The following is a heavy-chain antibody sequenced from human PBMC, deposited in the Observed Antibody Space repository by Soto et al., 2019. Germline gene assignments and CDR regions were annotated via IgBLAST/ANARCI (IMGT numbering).Heavy chain of an antibody. CDR3: ATALAIIGKGAFEM. J-gene: IGHJ3*02. V-gene: IGHV3-23*01. CDR1: GFTFSSYA. Sequence: EVHLLESGGGLVQPGGSLTLSCAASGFTFSSYAMSWVRQAPGKGLEWVSAISGGGGDSTYYADSVKGRLIISKDNSKNTLYLQMSSLRAEDTAVYYCATALAIIGKGAFEMWGQGTMVTVSS. CDR2: ISGGGGDST. D-gene: IGHD3-3*02.